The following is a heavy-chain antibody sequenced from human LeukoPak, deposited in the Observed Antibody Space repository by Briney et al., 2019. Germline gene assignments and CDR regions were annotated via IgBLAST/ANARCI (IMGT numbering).Heavy chain of an antibody. D-gene: IGHD2-2*01. CDR1: GSTFSSYS. CDR3: ARDGRSSTSLYYYYYGMDV. V-gene: IGHV3-48*01. J-gene: IGHJ6*02. CDR2: ISSSRSTI. Sequence: PGGSLRLSCAASGSTFSSYSMNWVRQAPGKGLEWVSYISSSRSTIYYADSVKGRFTISRDNAKNSLYLQMNSLRAEHTAVYYCARDGRSSTSLYYYYYGMDVWGQGTTVTVSS.